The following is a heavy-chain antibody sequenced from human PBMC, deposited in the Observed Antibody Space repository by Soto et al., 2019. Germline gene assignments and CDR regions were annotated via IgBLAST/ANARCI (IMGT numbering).Heavy chain of an antibody. J-gene: IGHJ4*02. CDR2: IYWDDDH. CDR3: AREMYYSTYFDS. CDR1: GFSLSSTGVG. V-gene: IGHV2-5*02. D-gene: IGHD3-10*01. Sequence: QITLRESGPALVRPTQTLTLTCTFSGFSLSSTGVGVGCIRQHPGKALEWLALIYWDDDHRYSPSLKTRLTITKDTSKKQVVLTMTKLDPVDTATYYCAREMYYSTYFDSWGQGTLVTVSS.